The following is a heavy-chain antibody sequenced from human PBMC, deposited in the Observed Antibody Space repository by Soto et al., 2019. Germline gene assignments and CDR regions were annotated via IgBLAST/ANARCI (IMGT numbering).Heavy chain of an antibody. Sequence: GGSLRLSCAASGFTFTRYSMNWVRQAPGKGLERVSSISSTTNYIYYAGSMKGRFTVSRDNAKNSVYLEMNSLSAEDTAVYYCARESEDLTSNFDYWGQGTLVTVSS. CDR3: ARESEDLTSNFDY. J-gene: IGHJ4*02. V-gene: IGHV3-21*01. CDR1: GFTFTRYS. CDR2: ISSTTNYI.